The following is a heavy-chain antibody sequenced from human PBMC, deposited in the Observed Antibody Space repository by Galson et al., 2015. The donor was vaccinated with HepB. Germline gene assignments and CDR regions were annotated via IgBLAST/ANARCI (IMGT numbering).Heavy chain of an antibody. Sequence: SVKVSCKASGYTFTSYAMHWVRQAPGQRLEWMGWINAGNGNTKYSQKFQGRVTITRDTSASTAYMELSSLRSEDTAVYYCASQSGSSSFYYYYGMDVWGQGTTVTVSS. CDR3: ASQSGSSSFYYYYGMDV. V-gene: IGHV1-3*01. CDR1: GYTFTSYA. CDR2: INAGNGNT. J-gene: IGHJ6*02. D-gene: IGHD6-6*01.